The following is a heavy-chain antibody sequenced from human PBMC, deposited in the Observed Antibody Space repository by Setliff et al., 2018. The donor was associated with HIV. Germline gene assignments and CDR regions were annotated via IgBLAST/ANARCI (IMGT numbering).Heavy chain of an antibody. Sequence: ASVKVSCKASGYNVTVSAINWVRQAPGQALEWLGWINTKTGNPTYAQGLTGQFVFSLDTSSSTAYLQISSLKAEDIAVYYCARDGYYYDSSGHLAYYFDYWGQGTLVTVSS. J-gene: IGHJ4*02. CDR1: GYNVTVSA. CDR2: INTKTGNP. D-gene: IGHD3-22*01. CDR3: ARDGYYYDSSGHLAYYFDY. V-gene: IGHV7-4-1*02.